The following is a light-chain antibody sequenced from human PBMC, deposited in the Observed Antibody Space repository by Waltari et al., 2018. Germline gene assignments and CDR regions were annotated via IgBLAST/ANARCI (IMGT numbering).Light chain of an antibody. V-gene: IGKV1-5*03. CDR2: KAS. CDR3: QQYNSYSWT. Sequence: DIQMTQSPSTLSASVGDRVTITCRASPSISSWLAWYQQKPGKAPKLLIYKASSLESGVPSRFSGSGSGTKFTLTISSLQPDDFATYYCQQYNSYSWTFGQGTKVEIK. CDR1: PSISSW. J-gene: IGKJ1*01.